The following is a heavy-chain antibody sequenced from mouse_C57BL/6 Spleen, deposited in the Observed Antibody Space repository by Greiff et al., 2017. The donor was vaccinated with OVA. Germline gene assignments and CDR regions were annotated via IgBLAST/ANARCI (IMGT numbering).Heavy chain of an antibody. CDR3: ARSIYYYGSNYFDY. Sequence: QVQLQQSGPELVKPGASVKISCKASGYAFSSSWMNWVKQRPGKGLEWIGRIYPGDGDTNYNGKFKGKATLTADKSSSTAYMQLSCLTSEDSAVYVCARSIYYYGSNYFDYWGQGTTLTVSS. CDR2: IYPGDGDT. CDR1: GYAFSSSW. V-gene: IGHV1-82*01. J-gene: IGHJ2*01. D-gene: IGHD1-1*01.